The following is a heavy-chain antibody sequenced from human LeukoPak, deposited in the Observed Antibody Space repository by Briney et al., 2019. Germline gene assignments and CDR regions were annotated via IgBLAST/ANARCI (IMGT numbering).Heavy chain of an antibody. CDR1: GFTFSNAW. V-gene: IGHV3-30*03. CDR2: ISYDGSNK. J-gene: IGHJ4*02. D-gene: IGHD2-15*01. Sequence: PGGSLRLSCAASGFTFSNAWMSWVRQAPGKGLEWVAVISYDGSNKYYADSVKGRFTISRDNSKNTLYLQMNSLRAEDTAVYYCARAYCSGGSCQTLFDFDYWGQGTLVTVSS. CDR3: ARAYCSGGSCQTLFDFDY.